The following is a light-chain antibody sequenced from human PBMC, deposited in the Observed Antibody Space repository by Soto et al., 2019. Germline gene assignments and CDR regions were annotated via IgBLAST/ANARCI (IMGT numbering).Light chain of an antibody. V-gene: IGLV1-40*01. CDR1: RSNIGAGYD. Sequence: QPVLTQPPSASGAPGQRVTISCTGSRSNIGAGYDVHWYQQLPGTAPKLLIYGNSNRPSGVPDRFSGSKSGTSASLAITGLQAEDEADYYCQSYDSSLSGWVFGGGTKLTVL. CDR2: GNS. J-gene: IGLJ3*02. CDR3: QSYDSSLSGWV.